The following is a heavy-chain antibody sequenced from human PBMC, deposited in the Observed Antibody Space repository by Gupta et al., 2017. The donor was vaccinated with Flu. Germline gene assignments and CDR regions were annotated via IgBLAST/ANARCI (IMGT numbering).Heavy chain of an antibody. J-gene: IGHJ5*02. CDR2: ISSHGIT. CDR3: ARWDGQCSGQNCYRGWFDP. V-gene: IGHV3-64*01. Sequence: EVQLVESGGGLVHPGGSLRLSCVASGFTFSAYALLWVRQAPGKGLEYVSAISSHGITDYASSVKGRFTISRDNSKNTVYLQMGSLRREDMGVYHWARWDGQCSGQNCYRGWFDPWGQGTLVTVSS. CDR1: GFTFSAYA. D-gene: IGHD2-15*01.